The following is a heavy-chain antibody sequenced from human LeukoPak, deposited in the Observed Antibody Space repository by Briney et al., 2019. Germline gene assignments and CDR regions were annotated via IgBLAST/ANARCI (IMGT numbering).Heavy chain of an antibody. J-gene: IGHJ6*03. CDR3: AKNVEMATISYYYYMDV. Sequence: ASVKVSCKASGYTFTGYYMHWVRQAPGQGLEWMGIINPSGGSTSYAQKFQGRVTMTRDTSTSTVYMELSSLRSEDTAVYYCAKNVEMATISYYYYMDVWGKGTTVTVSS. V-gene: IGHV1-46*01. CDR2: INPSGGST. D-gene: IGHD5-24*01. CDR1: GYTFTGYY.